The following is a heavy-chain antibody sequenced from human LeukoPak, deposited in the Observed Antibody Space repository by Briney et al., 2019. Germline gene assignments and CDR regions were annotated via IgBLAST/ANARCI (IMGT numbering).Heavy chain of an antibody. CDR2: TSSSGDTT. Sequence: GGPLRLSCAASGVSFSTYNMNWVRQAPGKGLEWISYTSSSGDTTYYADSVRGRVTMSRDNAKNSVFLQMNSLRGEDTAVYYCASTAVGAITADYWGQGTLVTVSS. J-gene: IGHJ4*02. CDR3: ASTAVGAITADY. V-gene: IGHV3-48*04. D-gene: IGHD1-26*01. CDR1: GVSFSTYN.